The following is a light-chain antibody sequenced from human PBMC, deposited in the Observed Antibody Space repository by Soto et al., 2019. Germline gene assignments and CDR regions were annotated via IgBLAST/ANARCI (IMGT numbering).Light chain of an antibody. J-gene: IGKJ3*01. Sequence: EIVLTQSPAILSLSAGERATFSCRASQSVSRNLDWYQHKPGQTPRLLIYDASNRATGIPVRFSGSGSGTDFTLTISSLEPEDFAVYYCQQRSNGLSFGPGTKVDIK. CDR3: QQRSNGLS. V-gene: IGKV3-11*01. CDR2: DAS. CDR1: QSVSRN.